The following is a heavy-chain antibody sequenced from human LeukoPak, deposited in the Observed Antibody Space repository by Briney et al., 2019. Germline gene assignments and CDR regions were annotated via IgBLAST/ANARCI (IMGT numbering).Heavy chain of an antibody. J-gene: IGHJ2*01. CDR3: AGHKVHDFGGSDWYFDL. CDR2: MFYGGDT. V-gene: IGHV4-59*08. Sequence: SETLSLTCTVSGGSISRSSWSWVRQPPGKGLEGIGYMFYGGDTNHNPSLKSRVPMSVDTSKNQFSLRLSSVTAADTAVYYCAGHKVHDFGGSDWYFDLWGRGTLVTVSS. CDR1: GGSISRSS. D-gene: IGHD4-23*01.